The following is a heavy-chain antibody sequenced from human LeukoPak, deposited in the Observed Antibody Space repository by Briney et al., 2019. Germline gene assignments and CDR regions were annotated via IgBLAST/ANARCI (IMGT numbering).Heavy chain of an antibody. CDR3: ARLPANYDTWTGYIYYFDY. D-gene: IGHD3-9*01. J-gene: IGHJ4*02. Sequence: SETLCLTCTISRGSIISYYWSCIRQPPAKGLVLIGYKYYSRSTNYKPSLNTGSTISVHTSKSQYSLKLSSVTAADTAVYYCARLPANYDTWTGYIYYFDYWRQGTLVTVSS. CDR2: KYYSRST. V-gene: IGHV4-59*01. CDR1: RGSIISYY.